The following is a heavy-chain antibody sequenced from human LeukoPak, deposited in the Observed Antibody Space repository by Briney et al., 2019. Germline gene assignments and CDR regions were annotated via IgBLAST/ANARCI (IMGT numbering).Heavy chain of an antibody. V-gene: IGHV3-30*04. D-gene: IGHD5-12*01. Sequence: GGSLRLSCAASGFTFSSYAMHWVRQAPGKGLEWVAVISYDGSNKYYADSVKGRFTISRDNSKNTLYLQMNSLRAEDTAVYYCASGGPELVATLGYWGQGTLVTVSS. J-gene: IGHJ4*02. CDR3: ASGGPELVATLGY. CDR2: ISYDGSNK. CDR1: GFTFSSYA.